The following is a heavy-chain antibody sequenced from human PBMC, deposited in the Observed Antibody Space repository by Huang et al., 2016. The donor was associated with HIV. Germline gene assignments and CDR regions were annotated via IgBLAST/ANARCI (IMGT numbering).Heavy chain of an antibody. CDR1: GFTFSSYS. Sequence: EVQLVESGGNLVKPGGSLRLSCAASGFTFSSYSMNWVRQAPGKGLEWVSSISSSSSYIDYADSGKGRFTISRDNAKNSLYLQMSSLRAEDTAVYYCATAPPYYYDSSGYYYGQDYWGQGTLVTVSS. V-gene: IGHV3-21*01. J-gene: IGHJ4*02. CDR3: ATAPPYYYDSSGYYYGQDY. CDR2: ISSSSSYI. D-gene: IGHD3-22*01.